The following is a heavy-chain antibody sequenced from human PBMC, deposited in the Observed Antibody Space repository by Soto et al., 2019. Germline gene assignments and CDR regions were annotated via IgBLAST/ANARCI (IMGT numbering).Heavy chain of an antibody. CDR1: GYTFSTYA. CDR3: ARGQRMEGNYYYYGMDV. CDR2: INGGNGHT. Sequence: GASVKVSCKASGYTFSTYALHWVRQAPGQGLEWMGWINGGNGHTRYSQKFKDRVTISRDTPASTAYMELSGLRSEDTAVYYCARGQRMEGNYYYYGMDVWGQGTTVTVSS. V-gene: IGHV1-3*01. J-gene: IGHJ6*02. D-gene: IGHD1-1*01.